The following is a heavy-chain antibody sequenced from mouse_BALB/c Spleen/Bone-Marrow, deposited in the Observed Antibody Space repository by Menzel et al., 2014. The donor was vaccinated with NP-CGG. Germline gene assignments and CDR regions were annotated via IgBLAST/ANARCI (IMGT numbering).Heavy chain of an antibody. CDR2: FYPGSNSI. V-gene: IGHV1-62-2*01. CDR1: GYTFTDYI. D-gene: IGHD2-4*01. J-gene: IGHJ4*01. Sequence: QVQLQQSGAGLVKPGASVKLSCKASGYTFTDYIIHWVKQRSGQGLEWIGWFYPGSNSIKYNEKFKDKATLTADKSSSTVYMELSRSTSEDSAVYFCARHEEGGYDYDVGSYAMDYWGQGTSVTVSS. CDR3: ARHEEGGYDYDVGSYAMDY.